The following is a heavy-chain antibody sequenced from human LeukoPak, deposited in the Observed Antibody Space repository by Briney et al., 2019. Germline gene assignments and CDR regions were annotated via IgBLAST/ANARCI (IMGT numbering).Heavy chain of an antibody. V-gene: IGHV1-69*05. J-gene: IGHJ4*02. CDR2: IIAIFGTA. Sequence: GASVKVSCKASGGTFSSYAISWVRQAPGQGREGMGGIIAIFGTANYAQKFQGRVTITTDESTSTAYMELSSLRSEDTAVYYCARVGRSIAARYYFDYWGQGTLVTVSS. CDR1: GGTFSSYA. CDR3: ARVGRSIAARYYFDY. D-gene: IGHD6-6*01.